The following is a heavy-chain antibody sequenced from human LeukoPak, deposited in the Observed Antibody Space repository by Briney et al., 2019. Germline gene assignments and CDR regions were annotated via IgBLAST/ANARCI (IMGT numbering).Heavy chain of an antibody. Sequence: ASVKVSCKASGYTFTGYYMHWVRQAPGQGLEWMGWINPNSGGTNYAQKFQGRVTMTRDTSISTAYMELSRLRSDDTAVYYCARQPGAIVVVPAAPNFDYWGQGTLVTVSS. D-gene: IGHD2-2*01. CDR1: GYTFTGYY. V-gene: IGHV1-2*02. CDR3: ARQPGAIVVVPAAPNFDY. J-gene: IGHJ4*02. CDR2: INPNSGGT.